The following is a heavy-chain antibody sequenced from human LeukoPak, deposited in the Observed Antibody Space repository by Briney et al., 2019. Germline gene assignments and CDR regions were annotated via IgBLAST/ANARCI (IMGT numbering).Heavy chain of an antibody. CDR1: GFTFSSYG. J-gene: IGHJ4*02. V-gene: IGHV3-30*18. Sequence: PGGSLRLSCAASGFTFSSYGMHWVRQAPGKGLEWVAVISYDGSNKYYADSVKGRFTISRDNSKNTLYLQMNSLRAEDTAVYYCAKGGPYDSSGYYPFDYWGQGTLVTVSS. D-gene: IGHD3-22*01. CDR3: AKGGPYDSSGYYPFDY. CDR2: ISYDGSNK.